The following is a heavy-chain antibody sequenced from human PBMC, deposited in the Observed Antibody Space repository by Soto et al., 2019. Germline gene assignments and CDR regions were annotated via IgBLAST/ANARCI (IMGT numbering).Heavy chain of an antibody. Sequence: PRLSCAASGFTLGSYSINWVLHVPGKGMEWVSYIRSSGSTIYYADSVKGRFTISRDNAKNSLYLQMNSLRAEDTAVYYCASAGPTVVDGMDFWGQGTTVTFS. CDR2: IRSSGSTI. J-gene: IGHJ6*02. CDR1: GFTLGSYS. V-gene: IGHV3-48*04. D-gene: IGHD2-15*01. CDR3: ASAGPTVVDGMDF.